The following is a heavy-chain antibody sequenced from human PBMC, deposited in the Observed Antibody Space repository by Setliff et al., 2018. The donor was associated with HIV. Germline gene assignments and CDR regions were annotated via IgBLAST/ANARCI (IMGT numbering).Heavy chain of an antibody. CDR2: INPNNGGT. V-gene: IGHV1-2*02. CDR1: GYTFTGYY. CDR3: AGSILTGYYTFGADY. D-gene: IGHD3-9*01. Sequence: ASVKVSCKASGYTFTGYYMHWVRQAPGQGLEWMGCINPNNGGTNYAQKFQGRVTITTDESTTTAYMELSSLRSEDTALYYCAGSILTGYYTFGADYWGQGTLVTVSS. J-gene: IGHJ4*02.